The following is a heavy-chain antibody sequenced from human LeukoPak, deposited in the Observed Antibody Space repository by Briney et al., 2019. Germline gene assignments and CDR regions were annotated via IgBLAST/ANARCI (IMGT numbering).Heavy chain of an antibody. CDR1: GGSISSGGYY. V-gene: IGHV4-31*03. CDR2: IYYSGST. D-gene: IGHD3-22*01. CDR3: ARTAAGTDPYYYDSSGLINWFDP. Sequence: PSETLSLTCTVSGGSISSGGYYWSWIRQHPGKGLEWIGYIYYSGSTYYNPSLKSRVTISVDTSKNQFSLKLSSVTAADTAVYYCARTAAGTDPYYYDSSGLINWFDPWGQGTLVTVSS. J-gene: IGHJ5*02.